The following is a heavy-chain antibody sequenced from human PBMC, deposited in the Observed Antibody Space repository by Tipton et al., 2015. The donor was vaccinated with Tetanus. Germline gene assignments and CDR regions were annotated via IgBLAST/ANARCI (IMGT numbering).Heavy chain of an antibody. Sequence: LSLTCAVYGGSFSGYYWSWIRQPPGKGLEWIGEINHSGSTNYNPPLKSRVTISVDTSKNQFSLKLSSVTAADTAVYYCARGPPRYYYGSGIKFDPWGQRTLVTVSS. CDR2: INHSGST. CDR1: GGSFSGYY. J-gene: IGHJ5*02. V-gene: IGHV4-34*01. CDR3: ARGPPRYYYGSGIKFDP. D-gene: IGHD3-10*01.